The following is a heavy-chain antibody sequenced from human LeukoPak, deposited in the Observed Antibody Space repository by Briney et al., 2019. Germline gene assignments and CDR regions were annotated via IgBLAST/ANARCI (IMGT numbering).Heavy chain of an antibody. D-gene: IGHD6-19*01. J-gene: IGHJ4*02. Sequence: GASVKVSCKASGYTFTSYYMHWVRQAPGQGLEGMGLINPSGGGTSYAQKFQGRVTMTRDTSTSTVYMELSSLRSEDTAVYYCAREGSVAGSSSPIGYYFDYWGQGALVTVSS. CDR1: GYTFTSYY. CDR2: INPSGGGT. CDR3: AREGSVAGSSSPIGYYFDY. V-gene: IGHV1-46*01.